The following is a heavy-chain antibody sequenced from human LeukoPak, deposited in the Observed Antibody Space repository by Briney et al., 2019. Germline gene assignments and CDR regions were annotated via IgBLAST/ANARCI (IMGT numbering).Heavy chain of an antibody. CDR3: AKSGASPLYHMDV. CDR2: ITGSSGTA. J-gene: IGHJ6*03. Sequence: GGTLRLSCAASGFIFRSYGMNRVRQAPGRGLEWVSGITGSSGTAYYAGSVKGRFTISRDDSKNTLYLQMSSLRVDDTAIYYCAKSGASPLYHMDVWGKGATVTISS. CDR1: GFIFRSYG. V-gene: IGHV3-23*01. D-gene: IGHD1-26*01.